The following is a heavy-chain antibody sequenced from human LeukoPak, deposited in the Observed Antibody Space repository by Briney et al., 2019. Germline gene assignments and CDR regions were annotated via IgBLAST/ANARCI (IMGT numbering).Heavy chain of an antibody. D-gene: IGHD2-2*01. Sequence: GGSLRLSCAASGFTFSSYEMNWVRQAPGKGLEWVSYISSSGSTIYYADSLKGRFTISRDNAKNSLYLQMNGLRAEDTAVYYCARVLGAPIPAAAIDYWGQGTLVTVSS. V-gene: IGHV3-48*03. J-gene: IGHJ4*02. CDR3: ARVLGAPIPAAAIDY. CDR2: ISSSGSTI. CDR1: GFTFSSYE.